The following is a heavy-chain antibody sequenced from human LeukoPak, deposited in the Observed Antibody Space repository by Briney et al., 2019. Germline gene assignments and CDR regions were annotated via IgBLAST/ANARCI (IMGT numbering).Heavy chain of an antibody. CDR3: AKDGRATITFDY. CDR1: GFTFSSYA. D-gene: IGHD5-24*01. J-gene: IGHJ4*02. Sequence: GGSLRLSCSASGFTFSSYALSWVRQVPGKGLEWVSVISGSGDTTVYADSVKGRFTVSRDNYKNTVYLQMSSLRAEDSAVYYCAKDGRATITFDYWGQGTLVTVSS. V-gene: IGHV3-23*01. CDR2: ISGSGDTT.